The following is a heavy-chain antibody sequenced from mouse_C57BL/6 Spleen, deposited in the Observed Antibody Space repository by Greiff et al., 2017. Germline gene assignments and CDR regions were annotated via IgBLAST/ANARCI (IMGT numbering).Heavy chain of an antibody. CDR3: ARSPDSSGYVNDY. V-gene: IGHV1-64*01. D-gene: IGHD3-2*02. CDR2: IHPNSGST. CDR1: GYTFTSYW. Sequence: QVQLQQPGAELVKPGASVKLSCKASGYTFTSYWMPWVKQRPGQGLEWIGMIHPNSGSTNYNEKFKSKATLTVDKSSSTAYMQLSSLTSEDSAVYYCARSPDSSGYVNDYWGQGTTLTVSS. J-gene: IGHJ2*01.